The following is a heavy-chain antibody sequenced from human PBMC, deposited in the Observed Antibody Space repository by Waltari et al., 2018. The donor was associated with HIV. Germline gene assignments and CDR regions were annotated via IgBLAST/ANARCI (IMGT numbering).Heavy chain of an antibody. V-gene: IGHV1-3*02. D-gene: IGHD3-10*01. J-gene: IGHJ4*02. Sequence: QVQLVQSGTQLKQPGHAVPISCSASGYTFVSYAIHWIRQAPGQGLKYVGWSDPSSGNAKIAQRFQTRVICLTDASATTALMEMRDLKYGDEATFYCARGGASGGFDHWGQGTLVIVSS. CDR3: ARGGASGGFDH. CDR2: SDPSSGNA. CDR1: GYTFVSYA.